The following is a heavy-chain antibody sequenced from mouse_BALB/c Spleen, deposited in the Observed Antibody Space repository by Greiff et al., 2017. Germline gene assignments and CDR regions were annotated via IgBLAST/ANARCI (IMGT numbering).Heavy chain of an antibody. D-gene: IGHD1-1*01. J-gene: IGHJ2*01. CDR2: ISSGGGST. V-gene: IGHV5-12-1*01. Sequence: VKLVESGGGLVRPGGSLKLSCAASGFAFSSYDMSWVRQTPEKRLEWVAYISSGGGSTYYPDTVKGRFTISRDNAKNTLYLQMSSLKSEDTAMYYCARQGTTVYFDYWGQGTTRTVSS. CDR1: GFAFSSYD. CDR3: ARQGTTVYFDY.